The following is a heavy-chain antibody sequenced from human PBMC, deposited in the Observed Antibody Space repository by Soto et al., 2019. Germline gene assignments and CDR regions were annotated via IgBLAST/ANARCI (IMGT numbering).Heavy chain of an antibody. Sequence: QVQLVESGGGVVQPGRSLRLSCAASGFTFSSYGMHWVRQAPGKGLEWVAVISYDGSNKYYADSVKGRFTISRDNSKNTLYLQMNSLRAEDTAVYCCAKSAGWGSSFAYWGQGTLVTVSS. V-gene: IGHV3-30*18. CDR1: GFTFSSYG. D-gene: IGHD6-6*01. CDR2: ISYDGSNK. J-gene: IGHJ4*02. CDR3: AKSAGWGSSFAY.